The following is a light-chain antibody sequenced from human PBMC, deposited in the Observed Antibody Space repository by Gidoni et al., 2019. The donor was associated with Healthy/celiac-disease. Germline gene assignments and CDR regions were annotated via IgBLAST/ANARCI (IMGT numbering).Light chain of an antibody. J-gene: IGKJ1*01. Sequence: DIQMTQSPSSLSASVGDSVTITCRASQSISSYLNWYQQKPGKAPKRLIYAASSLQSGVPSRFSGSGSGTDFTLTISSLQPEDFATYYWQRSYSTHWTFGQGTRVEIK. CDR1: QSISSY. CDR3: QRSYSTHWT. V-gene: IGKV1-39*01. CDR2: AAS.